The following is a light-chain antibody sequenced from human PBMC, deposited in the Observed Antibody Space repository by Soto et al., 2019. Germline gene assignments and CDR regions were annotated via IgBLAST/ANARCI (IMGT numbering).Light chain of an antibody. V-gene: IGKV3-20*01. J-gene: IGKJ1*01. CDR3: QQYGSSPRT. CDR1: QSVSSTY. Sequence: EIVLTQSPGTLSLSPGERATLSCRASQSVSSTYLAWYQQKPGQAPRLLIYGTSTRATGIPDRFSGSGSGTDFTLTINRLEPEDFAVYYRQQYGSSPRTFGQGTKVEIK. CDR2: GTS.